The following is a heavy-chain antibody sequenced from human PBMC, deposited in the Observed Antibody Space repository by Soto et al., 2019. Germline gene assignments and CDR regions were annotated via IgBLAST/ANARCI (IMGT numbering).Heavy chain of an antibody. CDR2: ISAYNGNT. D-gene: IGHD3-10*01. V-gene: IGHV1-18*04. CDR1: GYTFTSYG. J-gene: IGHJ5*01. Sequence: ASVKVSCKASGYTFTSYGISWVRQAPGQGLEGRGWISAYNGNTNYAQKLQGRVTMTTDTSTSTAYMELRSLRSDDTAVYYCARVVVVRGVFIPGWFDSWGQGTLVTVSS. CDR3: ARVVVVRGVFIPGWFDS.